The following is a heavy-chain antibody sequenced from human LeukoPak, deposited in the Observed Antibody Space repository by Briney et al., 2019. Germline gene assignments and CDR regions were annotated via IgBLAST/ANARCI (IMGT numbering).Heavy chain of an antibody. D-gene: IGHD6-13*01. Sequence: PGGSLRLSCAASGFTFSSYSMNWVRQAPGKGLEWVSSISSSSSYIYYADSVKGRFTISRDNAKNSLYLQMNSLRAEDTAVYYCAADFNRGGSSSWYISMDVWGQGTTVTVSS. CDR3: AADFNRGGSSSWYISMDV. V-gene: IGHV3-21*01. CDR1: GFTFSSYS. J-gene: IGHJ6*02. CDR2: ISSSSSYI.